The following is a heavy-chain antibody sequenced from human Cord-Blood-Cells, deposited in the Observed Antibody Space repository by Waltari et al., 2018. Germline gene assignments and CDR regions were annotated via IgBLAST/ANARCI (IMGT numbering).Heavy chain of an antibody. V-gene: IGHV1-3*01. CDR2: INAGNGNT. D-gene: IGHD3-3*01. J-gene: IGHJ6*02. CDR3: ARDINFWSHYYYYYGMDV. CDR1: GYTFTSYA. Sequence: QVQLVQSGAEVKKPGASVKVSCKASGYTFTSYAMHWVRQAPGQRLEWMGWINAGNGNTKYSQKFQGRVTITRDTSASTAYMELSSLRSEDTAVYYCARDINFWSHYYYYYGMDVWGQGTTVTVSS.